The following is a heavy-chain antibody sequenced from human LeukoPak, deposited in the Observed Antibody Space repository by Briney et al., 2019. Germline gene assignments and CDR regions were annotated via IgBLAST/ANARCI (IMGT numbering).Heavy chain of an antibody. J-gene: IGHJ4*02. CDR2: IYTGGTT. D-gene: IGHD3-16*01. Sequence: GGSLRLSCAASGFTFSRYWMAWVRQAPGKGLVWVSVIYTGGTTYYADSVKGRFPISRDKSKNTLYLQMNSLGAEETAVYYCARDVAAPGGVYFDYWGQGTLVTVSS. CDR3: ARDVAAPGGVYFDY. V-gene: IGHV3-66*01. CDR1: GFTFSRYW.